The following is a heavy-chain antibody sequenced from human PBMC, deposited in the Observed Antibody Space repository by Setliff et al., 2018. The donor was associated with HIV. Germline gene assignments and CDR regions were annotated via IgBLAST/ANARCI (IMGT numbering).Heavy chain of an antibody. Sequence: SETLSLTCAVYGGSFSGYYWSWIRQPPGKGLEWIGEINHSGSTYYKPSLKSRGTISVDTSKNQFYLKLNSVTAADSAVYYCTLTSRLDGYFDPWGQGTLVTVSS. D-gene: IGHD5-12*01. CDR2: INHSGST. V-gene: IGHV4-34*03. CDR3: TLTSRLDGYFDP. J-gene: IGHJ5*02. CDR1: GGSFSGYY.